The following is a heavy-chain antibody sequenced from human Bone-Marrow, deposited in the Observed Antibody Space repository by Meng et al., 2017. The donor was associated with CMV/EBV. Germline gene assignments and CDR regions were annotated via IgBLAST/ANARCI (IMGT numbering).Heavy chain of an antibody. D-gene: IGHD6-13*01. CDR3: AVREWDSSSWYGYYYGMDV. CDR1: GFTFSSYS. Sequence: GGSLRHSCAASGFTFSSYSMNWVRQAPGKGLEWVSSISSSSSYIYYADSVKGRFTISRDNAKNSLYLQMNSLRAEDTAVYYCAVREWDSSSWYGYYYGMDVWGQGTTVTVYS. CDR2: ISSSSSYI. V-gene: IGHV3-21*01. J-gene: IGHJ6*02.